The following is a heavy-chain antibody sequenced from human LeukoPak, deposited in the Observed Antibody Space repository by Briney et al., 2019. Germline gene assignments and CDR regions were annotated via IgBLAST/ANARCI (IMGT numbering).Heavy chain of an antibody. CDR2: ISGDSGDI. D-gene: IGHD1-7*01. CDR3: AKDRITGTTWYLYYFDY. Sequence: PGGSLRLSCAASGFTFDYDAMHWVRQAPGRGPEWVSQISGDSGDIGYADSVKGRFTISRDNSKNTLYLQMNSLRAEDTAVYYCAKDRITGTTWYLYYFDYWGQGILVTVSS. J-gene: IGHJ4*02. CDR1: GFTFDYDA. V-gene: IGHV3-9*01.